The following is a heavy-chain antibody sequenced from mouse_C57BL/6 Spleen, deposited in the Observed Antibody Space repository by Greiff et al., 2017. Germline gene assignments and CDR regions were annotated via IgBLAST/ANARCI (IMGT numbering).Heavy chain of an antibody. J-gene: IGHJ4*01. D-gene: IGHD2-12*01. V-gene: IGHV5-9*01. CDR2: ISGGGGNT. CDR1: GFTFSSYT. Sequence: EVKLVESGGGLVKPGGSLKLSCAASGFTFSSYTMSWVRQTPGKRLEWVATISGGGGNTYYPDSVKGRVTISRDNAMNTLYLQMSSLRSVDTSLYYCASYDRVMDYWGQGTSVTVSS. CDR3: ASYDRVMDY.